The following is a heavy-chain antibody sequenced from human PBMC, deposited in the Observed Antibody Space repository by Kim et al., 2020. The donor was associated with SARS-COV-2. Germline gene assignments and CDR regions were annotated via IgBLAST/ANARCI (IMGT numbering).Heavy chain of an antibody. V-gene: IGHV1-69*13. D-gene: IGHD3-10*01. CDR2: IIPIFGTA. CDR1: GGTFSSYA. J-gene: IGHJ5*02. CDR3: ARDGTRRAMVRGDNWFDP. Sequence: SVKVSCKASGGTFSSYAISWVRQAPGQGLEWMGGIIPIFGTANYAQKFQGRVTITADESTSTAYMELSSLRSEDTAVYYCARDGTRRAMVRGDNWFDPWGQGTLVTVSS.